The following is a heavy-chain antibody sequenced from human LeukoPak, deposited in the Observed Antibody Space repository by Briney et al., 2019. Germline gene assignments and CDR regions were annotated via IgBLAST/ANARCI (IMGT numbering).Heavy chain of an antibody. CDR3: AREVVAAAGVLNWFDP. D-gene: IGHD6-13*01. CDR2: IYYSEST. V-gene: IGHV4-59*01. CDR1: GGSISSYY. J-gene: IGHJ5*02. Sequence: RSSETLSLTCTVSGGSISSYYWSWIRQPPGKGLEWIGYIYYSESTNYNPSLKSRVTISVDTSKNQFSLKLSSVTAADTAVYYCAREVVAAAGVLNWFDPWGQGTLVTVSS.